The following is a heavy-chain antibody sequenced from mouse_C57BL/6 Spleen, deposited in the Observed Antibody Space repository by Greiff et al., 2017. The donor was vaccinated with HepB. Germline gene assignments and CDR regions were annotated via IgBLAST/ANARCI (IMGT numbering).Heavy chain of an antibody. CDR1: GYTFTSYW. CDR3: ARLGHYYGSSYPDY. V-gene: IGHV1-50*01. CDR2: IDPSDSYT. D-gene: IGHD1-1*01. Sequence: QVQLKQPGAELVKPGASVKLSCKASGYTFTSYWMQWVKQRPGQGLEWIGEIDPSDSYTNYNQKFKGKATLTVDTSSSTAYMQLSSLTSEDSAVYYCARLGHYYGSSYPDYWGQGTTLTVSS. J-gene: IGHJ2*01.